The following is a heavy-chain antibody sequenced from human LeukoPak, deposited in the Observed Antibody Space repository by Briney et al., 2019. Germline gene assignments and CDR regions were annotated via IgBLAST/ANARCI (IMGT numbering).Heavy chain of an antibody. CDR1: GGSISSSSYY. CDR3: ARSYYYGSGSYPFDY. V-gene: IGHV4-39*01. CDR2: IYYSGST. J-gene: IGHJ4*02. Sequence: PSETLSLTCTVSGGSISSSSYYWGWIRQPPGKGLEWIGRIYYSGSTYYNPSLKSRVTISVDTSKNQFSLKLSSVTAADTAVYYCARSYYYGSGSYPFDYWGQGTLVTVSS. D-gene: IGHD3-10*01.